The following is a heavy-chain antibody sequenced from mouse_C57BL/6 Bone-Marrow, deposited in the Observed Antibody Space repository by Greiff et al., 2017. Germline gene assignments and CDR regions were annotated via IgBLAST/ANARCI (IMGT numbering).Heavy chain of an antibody. Sequence: QVQLQQSGAELVRPGASVTLSCKASGYTFTDYEMHWVKQTPVHGLEWIGAIDPETGGTAYNQKFKGKAILTADKSSSTAYMELRSLTSEYSAVYYCTRRGYYGSTYYAMDYWGQGTSVTVSS. J-gene: IGHJ4*01. CDR2: IDPETGGT. D-gene: IGHD1-1*01. V-gene: IGHV1-15*01. CDR1: GYTFTDYE. CDR3: TRRGYYGSTYYAMDY.